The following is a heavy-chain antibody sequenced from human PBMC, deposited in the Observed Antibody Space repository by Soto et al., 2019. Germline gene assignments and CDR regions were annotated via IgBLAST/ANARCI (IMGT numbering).Heavy chain of an antibody. CDR2: FDPEDGET. Sequence: ASVKVSCKFSGYTLTELSMHWVRQTPGKGLEWMGGFDPEDGETIYAQKFQGRVTMTEDTSTDTAYMELSSLRSEDTAVYYCATGLLEWLAMLDYWGQGTLVTVSS. D-gene: IGHD3-3*01. CDR3: ATGLLEWLAMLDY. J-gene: IGHJ4*02. CDR1: GYTLTELS. V-gene: IGHV1-24*01.